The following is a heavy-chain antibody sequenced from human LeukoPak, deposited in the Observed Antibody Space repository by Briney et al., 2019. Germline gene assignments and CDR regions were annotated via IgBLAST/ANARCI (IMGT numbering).Heavy chain of an antibody. D-gene: IGHD3-22*01. V-gene: IGHV1-18*01. J-gene: IGHJ5*02. CDR1: GYTFTSYG. CDR2: ISAYNGNT. Sequence: ASVKVSCKASGYTFTSYGISWVRQAPGQGLEWMGWISAYNGNTNYAQKFQGRVTITRDTSASTAYMELSSLRSEDTAVYYCAREGPNYYDSSGYQGFDPWGQGTLVTVSS. CDR3: AREGPNYYDSSGYQGFDP.